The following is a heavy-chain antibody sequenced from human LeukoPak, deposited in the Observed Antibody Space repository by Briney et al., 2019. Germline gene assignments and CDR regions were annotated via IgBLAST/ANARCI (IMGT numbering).Heavy chain of an antibody. D-gene: IGHD6-13*01. V-gene: IGHV4-30-4*08. CDR2: IYYSGST. CDR1: GGSISSGDYY. CDR3: ARQYSIAAAGMDWFDP. J-gene: IGHJ5*02. Sequence: SGTLSLTCTVSGGSISSGDYYWSWIRQPPGKGLEWIGYIYYSGSTYYNPSLKSRVTISVDTSKNQFSLKLSSVTAADTAVYYCARQYSIAAAGMDWFDPWGQGTLVTVSS.